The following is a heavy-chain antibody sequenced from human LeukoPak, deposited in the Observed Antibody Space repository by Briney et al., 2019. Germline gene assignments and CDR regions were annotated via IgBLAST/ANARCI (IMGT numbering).Heavy chain of an antibody. Sequence: PSETLSLTCTVSGGSISSYYWSWIRQPPGKGLEWIGYIYYSGSTNYNPSLKSRVTISVDTSKNQFSLKLSSVTAADTAVYYCARQGLWSGYYRYFDYWGQGTLVTVSS. CDR1: GGSISSYY. CDR3: ARQGLWSGYYRYFDY. J-gene: IGHJ4*02. V-gene: IGHV4-59*08. D-gene: IGHD3-3*01. CDR2: IYYSGST.